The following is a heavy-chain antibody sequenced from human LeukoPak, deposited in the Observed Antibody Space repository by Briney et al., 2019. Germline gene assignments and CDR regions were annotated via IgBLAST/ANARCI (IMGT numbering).Heavy chain of an antibody. J-gene: IGHJ6*02. CDR2: IHSTGNS. D-gene: IGHD2-15*01. V-gene: IGHV4-39*01. CDR1: GGSISGTDLS. Sequence: SETLSLTCTVSGGSISGTDLSWGWIRQLPGKGLEWIGNIHSTGNSFCNPSLKSRVTISIDTSKNQFSLKLSSVTAADTAVYYCEKDSHLDVWGHGTTVTVSS. CDR3: EKDSHLDV.